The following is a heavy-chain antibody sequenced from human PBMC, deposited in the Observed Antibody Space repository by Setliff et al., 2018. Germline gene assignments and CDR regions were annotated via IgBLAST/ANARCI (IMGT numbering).Heavy chain of an antibody. V-gene: IGHV1-8*01. J-gene: IGHJ4*02. CDR2: MNPNSGNT. Sequence: GASVKVSCKASGYTFTSYDINWVRQATGQGLEWMGWMNPNSGNTGYAQKFQGRVTMTTDTSTRTAYMEVTSLRSDDTAVYYCATEKFPGDWGDYWGQGTLVTVSS. CDR1: GYTFTSYD. D-gene: IGHD2-21*01. CDR3: ATEKFPGDWGDY.